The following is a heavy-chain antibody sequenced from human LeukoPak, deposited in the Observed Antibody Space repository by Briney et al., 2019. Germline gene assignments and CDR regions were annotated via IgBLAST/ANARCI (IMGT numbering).Heavy chain of an antibody. J-gene: IGHJ4*02. D-gene: IGHD3-22*01. CDR1: GGSISSYY. CDR2: IYYSGST. CDR3: ARDRPYDSSGYYQYYFDY. V-gene: IGHV4-59*01. Sequence: SETLSLTCTVTGGSISSYYWSWIRQPPGKGLEWIGYIYYSGSTKYNPSLKSRVTISVDTSKNQFSLKLSSVTAADTAVYYCARDRPYDSSGYYQYYFDYWGQGTLVTVSS.